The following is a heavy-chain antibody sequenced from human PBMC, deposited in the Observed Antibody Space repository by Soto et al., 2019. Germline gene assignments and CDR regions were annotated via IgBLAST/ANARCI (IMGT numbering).Heavy chain of an antibody. CDR3: TRGPSGDKVDY. Sequence: QVQLQGSGPRLVKPSQTLSLTCTVSGDSISDGNYYWSWLRQSPDKGLEWIGHIYDGGSTYSNPSLKSRVTVATDTSKDKLSLQLSSMSAADPAVYSCTRGPSGDKVDYRGQGTLVTVSS. CDR1: GDSISDGNYY. V-gene: IGHV4-30-4*01. CDR2: IYDGGST. D-gene: IGHD7-27*01. J-gene: IGHJ4*02.